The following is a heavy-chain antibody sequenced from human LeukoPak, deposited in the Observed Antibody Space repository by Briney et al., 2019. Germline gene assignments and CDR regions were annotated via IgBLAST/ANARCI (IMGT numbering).Heavy chain of an antibody. CDR3: YITDLYFSGGSCYLHAY. V-gene: IGHV1-18*01. CDR1: GYSFTSYG. J-gene: IGHJ4*02. CDR2: ISAYNGNT. Sequence: AAVKVSCKASGYSFTSYGISWVRQAPGQGLEWMGWISAYNGNTNYAQKLQGRVTMTTDTSTSTAYMELRSLRSDWKPVKYWYITDLYFSGGSCYLHAYCGEGTLVSVSS. D-gene: IGHD2-15*01.